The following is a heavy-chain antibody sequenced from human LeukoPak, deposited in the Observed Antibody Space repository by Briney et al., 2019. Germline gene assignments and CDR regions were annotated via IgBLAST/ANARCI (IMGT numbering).Heavy chain of an antibody. V-gene: IGHV3-7*01. Sequence: PGGSLRLSCAASGFMFTSYWMSWVRQAPGKGLEWVANINQDGSAKYYVDSVKGRFTISRDNVRNSVYLQMNSLRAEDTAVYYCARLEWLNAFDIWGQGTMVTVSS. J-gene: IGHJ3*02. CDR3: ARLEWLNAFDI. CDR2: INQDGSAK. D-gene: IGHD3-3*01. CDR1: GFMFTSYW.